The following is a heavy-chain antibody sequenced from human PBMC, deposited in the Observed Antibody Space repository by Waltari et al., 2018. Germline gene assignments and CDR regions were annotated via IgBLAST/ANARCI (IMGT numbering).Heavy chain of an antibody. D-gene: IGHD3-22*01. J-gene: IGHJ3*02. CDR1: GYTFPGYY. CDR2: INPNSGGK. CDR3: ARVPSWYDSSGQIHDAFDI. V-gene: IGHV1-2*02. Sequence: QVQLVQSGAEVKKPGASVKVSCKASGYTFPGYYLHWLRQAPAPGLQWMGWINPNSGGKNYAQKFQGRVTMTRDTSISTAYMELSRLRSDDTAVYYCARVPSWYDSSGQIHDAFDIWGQGTMVTVSS.